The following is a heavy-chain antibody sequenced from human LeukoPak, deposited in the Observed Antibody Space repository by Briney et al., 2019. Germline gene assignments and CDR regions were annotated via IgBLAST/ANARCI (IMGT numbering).Heavy chain of an antibody. V-gene: IGHV3-23*01. CDR3: ASLDIVVVPAAIPRDY. J-gene: IGHJ4*02. CDR1: GFTFSSYA. D-gene: IGHD2-2*02. CDR2: ISGSGGST. Sequence: PGGSLRLSCAASGFTFSSYAMSWVRQAPGKGLEWVSAISGSGGSTYYADSVKGRFTISRDNSKNTLYLQMNSLRAGDTAVYYCASLDIVVVPAAIPRDYWGQGTLVTVSS.